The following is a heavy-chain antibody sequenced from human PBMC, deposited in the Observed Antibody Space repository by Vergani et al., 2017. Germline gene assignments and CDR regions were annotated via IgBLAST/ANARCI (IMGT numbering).Heavy chain of an antibody. CDR3: ARDHRDYNNYPGTCDI. V-gene: IGHV3-11*01. Sequence: QVQLVESGGGLVKPGGSLRLSCAASGFSFSDHYMTWIRQAPGKGLEWVSYIRNSGNTIEYADSVKGRFSISRDNAKSSLFLQMDSLRAEDTAVYYCARDHRDYNNYPGTCDIWGQGSMVTVSS. CDR1: GFSFSDHY. CDR2: IRNSGNTI. J-gene: IGHJ3*02. D-gene: IGHD5-24*01.